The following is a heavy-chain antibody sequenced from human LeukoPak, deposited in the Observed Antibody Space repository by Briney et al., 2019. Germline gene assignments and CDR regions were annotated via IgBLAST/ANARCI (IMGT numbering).Heavy chain of an antibody. CDR3: ARHQHSGSYYVGAFDI. CDR1: SGSISSSSYY. J-gene: IGHJ3*02. Sequence: ASETLSLTCTVSSGSISSSSYYWGWIRQPPGQGPEWIGTIYYSGSTYYNPSLKSRVTISVDTSKNQFSLKLSSVTAADTAVYYCARHQHSGSYYVGAFDIWGQGTMVTVSS. D-gene: IGHD1-26*01. V-gene: IGHV4-39*01. CDR2: IYYSGST.